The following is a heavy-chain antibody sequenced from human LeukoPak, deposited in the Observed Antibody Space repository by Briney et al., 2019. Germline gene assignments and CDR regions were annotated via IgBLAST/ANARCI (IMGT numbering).Heavy chain of an antibody. CDR3: AKEPTSSGWFDP. D-gene: IGHD3-10*01. CDR2: ISGSGGRT. V-gene: IGHV3-23*01. Sequence: RGSMRLACAASGFTFRSYAMSCVRQAPGKWLEWVSAISGSGGRTYYADSVKGRFTISRDNSKNTLYLQMNSLRAEDTAVYSCAKEPTSSGWFDPWGQGTLVTVSS. J-gene: IGHJ5*02. CDR1: GFTFRSYA.